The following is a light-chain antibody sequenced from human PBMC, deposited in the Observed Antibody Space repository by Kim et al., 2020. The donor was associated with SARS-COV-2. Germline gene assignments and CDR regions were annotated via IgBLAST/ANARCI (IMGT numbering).Light chain of an antibody. J-gene: IGLJ2*01. V-gene: IGLV2-14*03. CDR2: DVS. CDR3: SSYTSSSTLV. CDR1: SSDIGGYNS. Sequence: GQSITLSCTGTSSDIGGYNSVSSYHPHPGKAPKLMIYDVSKRPSGVSNRFSGSKSGNTASLTISGLQAEDEADYYCSSYTSSSTLVFGGGTQLTVL.